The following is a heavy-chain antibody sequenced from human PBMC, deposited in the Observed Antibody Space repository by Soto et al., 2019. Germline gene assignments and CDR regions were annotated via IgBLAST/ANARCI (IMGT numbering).Heavy chain of an antibody. CDR2: IYYSGST. CDR1: GGSISSYY. CDR3: ARDNTRRRLPSGWFDP. V-gene: IGHV4-59*01. D-gene: IGHD6-19*01. J-gene: IGHJ5*02. Sequence: SETLSLTCTVSGGSISSYYWSWIRQPPGKGLEWIGYIYYSGSTNYNPSLKSRVTISVDTSKNQFSLKLSSVTAADTAVYYCARDNTRRRLPSGWFDPWGQGTLVTVSS.